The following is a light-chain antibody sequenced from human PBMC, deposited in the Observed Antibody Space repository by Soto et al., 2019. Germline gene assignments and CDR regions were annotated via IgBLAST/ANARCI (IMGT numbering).Light chain of an antibody. J-gene: IGKJ2*01. CDR2: GAS. CDR1: QSVDSSY. CDR3: QQYGTSPPLYT. V-gene: IGKV3-20*01. Sequence: EIVLTQSPGTLSLSPGERATLSCRASQSVDSSYTAWYQQKPGQAPRLLIYGASNRATGIPDRFSGTGSGTDLTLTISRLEPEDFAVYYCQQYGTSPPLYTFGQGTKREI.